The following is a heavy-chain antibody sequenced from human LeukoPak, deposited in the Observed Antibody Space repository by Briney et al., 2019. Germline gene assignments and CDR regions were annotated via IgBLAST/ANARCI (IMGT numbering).Heavy chain of an antibody. CDR3: ARALIAARPDSLFDY. Sequence: GGSLRLSCAASGFTFSSYAMHWVRQAPGKVLEYVSTISDNGGSTFYANSVKGRFTISRDNSKNTLYLQMGSLRAEDMAVYYCARALIAARPDSLFDYWGQGTLVTVSS. D-gene: IGHD6-6*01. CDR2: ISDNGGST. CDR1: GFTFSSYA. J-gene: IGHJ4*02. V-gene: IGHV3-64*01.